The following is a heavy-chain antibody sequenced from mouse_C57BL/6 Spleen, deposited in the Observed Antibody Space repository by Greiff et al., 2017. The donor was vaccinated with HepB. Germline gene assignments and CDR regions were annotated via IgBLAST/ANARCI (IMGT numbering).Heavy chain of an antibody. V-gene: IGHV5-15*01. CDR1: GFTFSDYG. J-gene: IGHJ3*01. Sequence: EVQLVESGGGLVQPGGSLKLSCAASGFTFSDYGMAWVRQAPRKGPAWVAFISNLAYSIYYADTVTGRFTISRENAKNTLYLEMSSLRSEDTAMYYCARGAMITPGPFAYWGQGTLVTVSA. D-gene: IGHD2-4*01. CDR2: ISNLAYSI. CDR3: ARGAMITPGPFAY.